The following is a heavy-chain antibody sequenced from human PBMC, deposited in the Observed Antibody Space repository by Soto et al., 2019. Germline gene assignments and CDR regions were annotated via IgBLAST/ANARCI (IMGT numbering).Heavy chain of an antibody. V-gene: IGHV1-69*06. Sequence: QVRLVQSGAEVKKPGSSVKVSCEASGGTFSSYAVTWVRQAPGQGLEWMGGIIPIVTTPNYAQKFQGRLTISADKSTSTSYMELSSLRSEDTGVYYCARVGYNFWSRYHYYGMDVWGQGTTVIVSS. CDR3: ARVGYNFWSRYHYYGMDV. J-gene: IGHJ6*02. CDR2: IIPIVTTP. CDR1: GGTFSSYA. D-gene: IGHD3-3*01.